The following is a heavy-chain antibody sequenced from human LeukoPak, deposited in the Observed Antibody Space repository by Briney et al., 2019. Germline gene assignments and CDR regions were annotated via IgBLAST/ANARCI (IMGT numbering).Heavy chain of an antibody. CDR1: GFTFSDYA. J-gene: IGHJ4*02. D-gene: IGHD2-21*01. Sequence: GGSLRLSCAASGFTFSDYAMHWVRQAPGKGLEWVAVISYDGSNKYYAGSVKGRFTISRDNSKNTLYLQMNSLKADDTAAYYCARDQSPTVVIPERYWGQGTLVTVSS. CDR3: ARDQSPTVVIPERY. CDR2: ISYDGSNK. V-gene: IGHV3-30-3*01.